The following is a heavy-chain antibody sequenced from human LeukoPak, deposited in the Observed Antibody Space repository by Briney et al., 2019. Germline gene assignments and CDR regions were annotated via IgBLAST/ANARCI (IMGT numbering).Heavy chain of an antibody. V-gene: IGHV3-30*02. Sequence: GGSLRLSCAASGFMFSGYGIHWVRQAPGKGLEWVSFIRSDGSVKYYVDSVRGRFTISRDNSKNTVYLQMNSLRVEDTAVYYCARDYGGDVWGQGTTVTVSS. CDR2: IRSDGSVK. CDR1: GFMFSGYG. D-gene: IGHD3-10*01. J-gene: IGHJ6*02. CDR3: ARDYGGDV.